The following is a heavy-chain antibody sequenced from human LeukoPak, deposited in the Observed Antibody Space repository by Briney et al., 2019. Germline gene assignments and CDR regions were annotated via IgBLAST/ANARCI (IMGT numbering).Heavy chain of an antibody. CDR1: GGSISDYY. Sequence: SETLSLTCTVSGGSISDYYWSWIRQPPGKGLEWIGYFSNSGTNNYNPSLKGRVTMSVDTSKNQFSLKLTSVTAADTAVYYCARRIPRSAYLDYWGQGTLVTVSS. J-gene: IGHJ4*02. CDR3: ARRIPRSAYLDY. V-gene: IGHV4-59*01. CDR2: FSNSGTN. D-gene: IGHD2-15*01.